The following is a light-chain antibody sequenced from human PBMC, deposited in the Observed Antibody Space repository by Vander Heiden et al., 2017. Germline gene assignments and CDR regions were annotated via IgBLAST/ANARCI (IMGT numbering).Light chain of an antibody. J-gene: IGKJ2*01. CDR3: RQYNSWPPFT. CDR1: HSVSSN. CDR2: EAS. Sequence: EIVMTQSPPTLSVSPGERATLSSRASHSVSSNLACYQQKRGQAPRHLIYEASTRSTDIPARFSGGGSGTEFTLTISSRQSEDFSVYYCRQYNSWPPFTFGQGTKLEI. V-gene: IGKV3-15*01.